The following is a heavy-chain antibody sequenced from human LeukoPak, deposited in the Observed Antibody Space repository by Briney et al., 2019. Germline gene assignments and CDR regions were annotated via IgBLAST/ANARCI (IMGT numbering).Heavy chain of an antibody. CDR2: INHSGST. CDR3: ARDCSSTSCLPFDY. V-gene: IGHV4-34*01. CDR1: GGSFSGYY. D-gene: IGHD2-2*01. J-gene: IGHJ4*02. Sequence: SETLSLTCAVYGGSFSGYYRSWIRQPPGKGLEWIGEINHSGSTNYNPSLKSRVTISVDTSKNQFSLKLSSVTAADTAVYYCARDCSSTSCLPFDYWGQGTLVTVSS.